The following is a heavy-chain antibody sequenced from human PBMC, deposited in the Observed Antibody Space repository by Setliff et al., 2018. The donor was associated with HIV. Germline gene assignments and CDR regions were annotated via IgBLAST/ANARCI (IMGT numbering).Heavy chain of an antibody. CDR1: GGSIKSSSDY. CDR3: ARHSGLGGYYSPFDY. Sequence: SATLSPTCTVSGGSIKSSSDYWGWIRQHPGKGLEWIGTIYYSGSTYYNPSLQSRVTISVDTSKNQFSLKLSSVTAADTTLYYCARHSGLGGYYSPFDYWGPGTLVTVSS. CDR2: IYYSGST. J-gene: IGHJ4*02. D-gene: IGHD3-22*01. V-gene: IGHV4-39*01.